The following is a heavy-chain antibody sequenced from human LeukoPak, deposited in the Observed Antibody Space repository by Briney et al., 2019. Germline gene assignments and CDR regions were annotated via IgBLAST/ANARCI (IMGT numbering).Heavy chain of an antibody. D-gene: IGHD3-16*02. CDR1: GGSISSSSYY. CDR3: ARGVSGHDYVWGSYRYEFDY. CDR2: IYYSGST. J-gene: IGHJ4*02. Sequence: SETLSLTCTVSGGSISSSSYYWGWIRQPPGKGLEWIGSIYYSGSTYYNPSLKSRVTISVDTSKNQFSLKLSSVAAADTAVYYWARGVSGHDYVWGSYRYEFDYGGQGPLVTVSS. V-gene: IGHV4-39*01.